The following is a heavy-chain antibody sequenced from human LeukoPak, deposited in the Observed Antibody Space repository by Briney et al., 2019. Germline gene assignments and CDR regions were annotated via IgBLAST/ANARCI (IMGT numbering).Heavy chain of an antibody. V-gene: IGHV1-69*13. D-gene: IGHD5-18*01. CDR3: ARGIADNRGYSFATRYYYYYMDV. CDR2: IIPIFGTA. Sequence: GASVKVSCKASGYTFTSYGISWVRQAPGQGLEWMGGIIPIFGTANYAQKFQGRVTITADESTSTAYMELSSLRSEDTAVYYCARGIADNRGYSFATRYYYYYMDVWGKGTTVTVSS. J-gene: IGHJ6*03. CDR1: GYTFTSYG.